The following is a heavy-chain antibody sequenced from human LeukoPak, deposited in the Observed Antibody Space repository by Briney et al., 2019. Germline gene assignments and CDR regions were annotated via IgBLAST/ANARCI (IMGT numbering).Heavy chain of an antibody. CDR2: IYYSGST. Sequence: ASETLSLTCTVSGGSISSYYWSWIRQPPGKGLEWIGYIYYSGSTNYNPSLKSRVTISVDTSKNQFSLRLSSVTAADTAVYYCARGRDDYVWGSYRPYYFDYWGQGTLVTVSS. CDR3: ARGRDDYVWGSYRPYYFDY. D-gene: IGHD3-16*02. V-gene: IGHV4-59*01. CDR1: GGSISSYY. J-gene: IGHJ4*02.